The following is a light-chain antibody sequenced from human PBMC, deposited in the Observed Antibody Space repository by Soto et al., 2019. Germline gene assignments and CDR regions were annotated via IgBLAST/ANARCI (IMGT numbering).Light chain of an antibody. CDR1: QSISNW. V-gene: IGKV1-5*01. CDR2: DAS. Sequence: DIQRTQSPSTLSASVGDRVTITCRASQSISNWLAWYQQKQGKAPKLLIYDASSLESGVPSRFSGSGSGTEFTLTINSLQADDFATYYCQQHNSFSITFGQGTRLEIK. CDR3: QQHNSFSIT. J-gene: IGKJ5*01.